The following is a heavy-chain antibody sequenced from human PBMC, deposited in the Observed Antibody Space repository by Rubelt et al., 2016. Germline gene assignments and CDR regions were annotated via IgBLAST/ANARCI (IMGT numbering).Heavy chain of an antibody. CDR2: ITHSGST. CDR3: ARARYYGDYEGWYFDL. V-gene: IGHV4-31*03. J-gene: IGHJ2*01. Sequence: QVQLQESGPGLVKPSQTLSLTCTVSGGSISSGGYYWSWIRQPPGKGLEWIGEITHSGSTNYNPSLKGRVTISVDTSQNQFSLKLSSVTAADTAVYYCARARYYGDYEGWYFDLWGRGTLVTVSS. D-gene: IGHD4-17*01. CDR1: GGSISSGGYY.